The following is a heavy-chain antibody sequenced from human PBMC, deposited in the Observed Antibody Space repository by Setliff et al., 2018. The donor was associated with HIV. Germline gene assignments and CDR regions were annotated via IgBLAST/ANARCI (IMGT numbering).Heavy chain of an antibody. CDR2: IYPDESDS. Sequence: RGESLKISCKGSGYSFPTYWIAWVRQMPGKGLEWMGVIYPDESDSRYSPSFRGQVTISADKSINTAYLQWSSLKASDTAMYYCARVDMGYYYDSSGYFHFDHWGQGTLVTVSS. J-gene: IGHJ4*02. CDR3: ARVDMGYYYDSSGYFHFDH. V-gene: IGHV5-51*01. D-gene: IGHD3-22*01. CDR1: GYSFPTYW.